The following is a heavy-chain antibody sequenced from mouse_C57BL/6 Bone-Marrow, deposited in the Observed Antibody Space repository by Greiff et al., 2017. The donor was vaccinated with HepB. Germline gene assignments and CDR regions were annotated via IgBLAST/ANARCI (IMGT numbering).Heavy chain of an antibody. CDR1: GYTFTSYW. CDR2: IHPNSGST. V-gene: IGHV1-64*01. Sequence: QVQLQQPGAELVKPGASVKLSCKASGYTFTSYWMHWVKQRPGQGLEWIGMIHPNSGSTNYNEKFKSKATLTVDKSSSTAYMQLSSLTSEDSAVYYCARNTTVVATSVDYWGQGTTLTVSS. D-gene: IGHD1-1*01. J-gene: IGHJ2*01. CDR3: ARNTTVVATSVDY.